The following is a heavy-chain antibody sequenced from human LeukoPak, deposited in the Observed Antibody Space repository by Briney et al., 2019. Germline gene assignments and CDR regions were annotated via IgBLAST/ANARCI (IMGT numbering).Heavy chain of an antibody. CDR3: AKGVQVVTAGY. CDR1: GFTFSSYA. Sequence: YPGGSLRLSCAASGFTFSSYAMSWVRQAPGMGLEWVSAISGSGGSTYYADSVKGRFTISRDNSKNTLYLQMNSLRAEDTAVYYCAKGVQVVTAGYWGQGTLVTVSS. D-gene: IGHD2-21*02. J-gene: IGHJ4*02. CDR2: ISGSGGST. V-gene: IGHV3-23*01.